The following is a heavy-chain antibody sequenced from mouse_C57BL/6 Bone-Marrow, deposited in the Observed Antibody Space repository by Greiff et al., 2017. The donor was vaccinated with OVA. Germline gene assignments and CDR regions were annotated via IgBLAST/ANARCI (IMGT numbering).Heavy chain of an antibody. CDR1: GYTFTSYW. V-gene: IGHV1-64*01. Sequence: VQLQQSGAELVKPGASVKLSCKASGYTFTSYWMHWVKQRPGQGLEWIGMIHPNSGSTNYNEKFKSKATLTVDKSSSTAYMQLSSLTSEDSAVYYCARVYYDYDDWFAYWGQGTLVTVSA. CDR2: IHPNSGST. J-gene: IGHJ3*01. CDR3: ARVYYDYDDWFAY. D-gene: IGHD2-4*01.